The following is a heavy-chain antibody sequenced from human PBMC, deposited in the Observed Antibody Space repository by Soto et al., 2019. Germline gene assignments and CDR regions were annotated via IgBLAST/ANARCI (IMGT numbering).Heavy chain of an antibody. D-gene: IGHD3-10*01. V-gene: IGHV1-69*13. CDR1: GGTFSSYA. J-gene: IGHJ5*02. CDR2: IIPIFGTA. Sequence: ASVKVSCKASGGTFSSYAISWVRQAPGQGLEWMGGIIPIFGTANYAQKFQGRVTITADESTSTAYMELSSLRSEDTAVYYGARTSRGGYYGSGSYYNGNGCDPWGQGTLVTVSS. CDR3: ARTSRGGYYGSGSYYNGNGCDP.